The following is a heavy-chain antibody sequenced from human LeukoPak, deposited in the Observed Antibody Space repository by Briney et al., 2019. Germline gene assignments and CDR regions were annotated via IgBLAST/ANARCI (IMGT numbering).Heavy chain of an antibody. CDR2: IYPSGTS. J-gene: IGHJ5*02. CDR3: ARVSLSSGYSVNNWFDP. D-gene: IGHD3-22*01. V-gene: IGHV4-61*10. Sequence: SETLSLTCSVSGGSVSSASYYWSWIRQPAGKGLEWIGHIYPSGTSNYNPSLKSRVTISIDTSKNQFSLILSSVTAADTAVYYCARVSLSSGYSVNNWFDPWGQGTLVTVSS. CDR1: GGSVSSASYY.